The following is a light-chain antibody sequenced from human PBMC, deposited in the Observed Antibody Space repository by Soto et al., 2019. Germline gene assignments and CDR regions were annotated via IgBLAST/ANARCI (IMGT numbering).Light chain of an antibody. CDR2: DAS. Sequence: DIQLTQTPSTLSASVGDEVTITCRASQTISRWLAWYQQKPGRAPKLLIYDASTLESGVPSRFSGSGSDTEFTLTISRLQPDDFATYFCHSRAFGQGTRLEIK. CDR3: HSRA. J-gene: IGKJ5*01. V-gene: IGKV1-5*01. CDR1: QTISRW.